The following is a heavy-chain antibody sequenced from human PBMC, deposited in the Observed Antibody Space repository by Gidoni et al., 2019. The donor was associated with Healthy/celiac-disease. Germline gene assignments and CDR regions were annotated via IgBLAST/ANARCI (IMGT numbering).Heavy chain of an antibody. D-gene: IGHD6-13*01. CDR2: IYTSGST. CDR3: AREPFRGIAAAATGY. J-gene: IGHJ4*02. Sequence: QVQLQESGPGLVKPSQTLSLTCTVSGGSISRGSYYWSWIRQPAGKGLEWIGRIYTSGSTNYNPSLKSRVTISVDTSKNQFSLKLSSVTAADTAVYYCAREPFRGIAAAATGYWGQGTLVTVSS. CDR1: GGSISRGSYY. V-gene: IGHV4-61*02.